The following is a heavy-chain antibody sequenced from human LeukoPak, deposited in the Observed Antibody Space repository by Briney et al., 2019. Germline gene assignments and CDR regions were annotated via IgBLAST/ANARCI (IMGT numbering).Heavy chain of an antibody. CDR2: IYTSGST. Sequence: PSETLSLTCTVSGGSISGYYWSWIRQPAGNGLEWVWRIYTSGSTHYNSSLKGRVTMSVDTSKNQFSLKVRSVTAADTAVYYCARDRCPDYGATSPCFDYWGQGTLVTASS. J-gene: IGHJ4*02. V-gene: IGHV4-4*07. CDR1: GGSISGYY. CDR3: ARDRCPDYGATSPCFDY. D-gene: IGHD4/OR15-4a*01.